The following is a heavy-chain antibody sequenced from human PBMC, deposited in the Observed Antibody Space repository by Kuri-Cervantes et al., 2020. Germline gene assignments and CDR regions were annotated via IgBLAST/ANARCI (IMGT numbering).Heavy chain of an antibody. J-gene: IGHJ4*02. CDR3: ARDRFGTQWLVQGNYFGY. CDR2: IIPIFGTA. D-gene: IGHD6-19*01. CDR1: GGTFSSYA. Sequence: SVKVSCKASGGTFSSYAISWVRQAPGQGLEWMGGIIPIFGTANYAQKFQGRVTITADESTSTAYMELSSLRSEDTAVYYCARDRFGTQWLVQGNYFGYWGQGTLVTVSS. V-gene: IGHV1-69*13.